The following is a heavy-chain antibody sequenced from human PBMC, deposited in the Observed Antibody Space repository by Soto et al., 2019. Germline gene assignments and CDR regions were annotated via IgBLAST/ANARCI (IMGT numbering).Heavy chain of an antibody. CDR1: GFTFSSYG. J-gene: IGHJ4*02. Sequence: GGSLRLSCAASGFTFSSYGMHWVRQAPGKGLEWVAVISYDGSNKYYADSVKGRFTISRDTSKNTLYLQMNSLRAEDTAVYYCAKDMFYSDAGSSAAGTPDYWGQGTLVTVSS. V-gene: IGHV3-30*18. CDR3: AKDMFYSDAGSSAAGTPDY. D-gene: IGHD1-26*01. CDR2: ISYDGSNK.